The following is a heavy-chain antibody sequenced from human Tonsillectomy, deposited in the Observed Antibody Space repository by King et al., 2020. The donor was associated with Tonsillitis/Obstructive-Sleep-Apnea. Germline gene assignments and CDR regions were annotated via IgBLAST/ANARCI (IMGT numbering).Heavy chain of an antibody. D-gene: IGHD3-16*02. CDR3: ARDWGTCYTDDY. CDR1: GFTFSIYG. J-gene: IGHJ4*02. CDR2: ISSSSSYI. V-gene: IGHV3-21*01. Sequence: VQLVESGGGLVKPGGSLRLSCAASGFTFSIYGMNWVRQAPGEGLEWVSYISSSSSYIYYADSVKGRFTISRDNAKNSLYLQMNSLRAEDTAVYYCARDWGTCYTDDYWGQGTLATVSS.